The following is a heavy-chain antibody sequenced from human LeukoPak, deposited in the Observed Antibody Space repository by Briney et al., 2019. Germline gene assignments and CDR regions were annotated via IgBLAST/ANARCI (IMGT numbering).Heavy chain of an antibody. Sequence: SVKVSCKASGDTFSDYAISWVRQAPGPGLEWMGRIIPILRLANYAQKLQGRVTITADKSTSTVYMELSSLRSEDTAVYYCARVPQGGSNPNWFDPWGQGTLVTVSS. V-gene: IGHV1-69*04. CDR1: GDTFSDYA. CDR3: ARVPQGGSNPNWFDP. D-gene: IGHD2-15*01. CDR2: IIPILRLA. J-gene: IGHJ5*02.